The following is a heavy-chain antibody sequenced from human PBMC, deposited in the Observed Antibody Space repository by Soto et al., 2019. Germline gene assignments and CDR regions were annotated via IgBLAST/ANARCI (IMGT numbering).Heavy chain of an antibody. CDR3: AKESYSSSWYPYYYYYYGMDV. D-gene: IGHD6-13*01. V-gene: IGHV3-30*18. CDR2: ISYDGSNK. CDR1: GFTFSSYG. Sequence: TGGSLRLSCAASGFTFSSYGMHRVLQAPGKGLEWVAVISYDGSNKYYADSVKGRFTISRDNSKNTLYLQMNSLRAEDTAVYYCAKESYSSSWYPYYYYYYGMDVWGQGTTVTVSS. J-gene: IGHJ6*02.